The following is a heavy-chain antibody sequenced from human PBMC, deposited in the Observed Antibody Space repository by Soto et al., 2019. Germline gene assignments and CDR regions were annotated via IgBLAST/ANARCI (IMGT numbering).Heavy chain of an antibody. J-gene: IGHJ6*02. CDR2: IIPILGIA. CDR3: ARFRGSYGMDV. Sequence: QVQLVQSGAEVKKPGSSVKVSCKASGGTFSSYTISWVRQAPGQGLEWMGRIIPILGIAKYAQKFQGRVTITAAKSTSTAYMALSSLRSEDTAVYYCARFRGSYGMDVWGQGTTVTVSS. CDR1: GGTFSSYT. V-gene: IGHV1-69*02. D-gene: IGHD3-10*01.